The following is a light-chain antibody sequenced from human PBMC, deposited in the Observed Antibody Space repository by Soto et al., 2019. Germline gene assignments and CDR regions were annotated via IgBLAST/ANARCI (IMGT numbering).Light chain of an antibody. CDR2: GSS. CDR3: QEYNNWPGT. J-gene: IGKJ1*01. V-gene: IGKV3-15*01. Sequence: ISHSPATLSVSPGERATLSCMSSQSVSSNLAWYQQKPGQAPRLLIYGSSTSATGIPARFSGSGSGTEFTLTISSLQSEDFAVYYCQEYNNWPGTFGQGTKVDIK. CDR1: QSVSSN.